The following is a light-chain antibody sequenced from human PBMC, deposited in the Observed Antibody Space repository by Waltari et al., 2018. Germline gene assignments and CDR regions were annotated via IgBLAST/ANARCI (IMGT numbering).Light chain of an antibody. CDR1: SSDVGGYSY. J-gene: IGLJ2*01. V-gene: IGLV2-8*01. CDR3: SSYAGSNNVV. Sequence: QSVLTQPPSASGSPGQSVTISCTGTSSDVGGYSYVSWYQQHPGKAPKLIIFEVFQRPSGVPDRFSGSKSGNTASLTVSGLQAEDEADYYCSSYAGSNNVVFGGGTKLTVL. CDR2: EVF.